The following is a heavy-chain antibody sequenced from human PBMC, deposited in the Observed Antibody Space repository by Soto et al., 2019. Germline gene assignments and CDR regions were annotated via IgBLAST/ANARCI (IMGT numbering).Heavy chain of an antibody. V-gene: IGHV1-3*01. D-gene: IGHD6-13*01. Sequence: ASVKVSCKASGYTFTSYAMHWVRQAPGQRLEWMGWINAGNGNTKYSQKFQGRVTITRDTSASTAYMELSSLRSEDTAVYYCARRDRRSSSWTYWGQGTLVTVSS. CDR1: GYTFTSYA. J-gene: IGHJ4*02. CDR3: ARRDRRSSSWTY. CDR2: INAGNGNT.